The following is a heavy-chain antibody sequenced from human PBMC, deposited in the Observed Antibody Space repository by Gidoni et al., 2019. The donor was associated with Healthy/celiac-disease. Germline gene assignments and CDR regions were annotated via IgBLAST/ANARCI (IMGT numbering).Heavy chain of an antibody. J-gene: IGHJ4*02. Sequence: EVQRLESGGGLVQPGGSLRLCCAAAGFTVSSYAMSWVRQAPGKGLEWVSSISGSGGSTYYAASVKGRFTISRDKSKNTLYLQMNSLRAEDTAVYYCAKGGGPRLCYYDSSADYWGQGTLVTVSS. CDR1: GFTVSSYA. CDR3: AKGGGPRLCYYDSSADY. V-gene: IGHV3-23*01. CDR2: ISGSGGST. D-gene: IGHD3-22*01.